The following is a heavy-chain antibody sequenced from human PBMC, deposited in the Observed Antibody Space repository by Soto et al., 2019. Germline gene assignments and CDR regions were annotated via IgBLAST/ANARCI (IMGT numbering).Heavy chain of an antibody. J-gene: IGHJ6*02. D-gene: IGHD6-6*01. V-gene: IGHV3-9*01. Sequence: EVKLVESGGGLVQPGRSLKISCAASGFTFDDFAMHWVRLAPGKGLEWVSGMNWNGDSKAYAASVKGRFTISRDNAKNSLYLEMNSLRVEDTGLYYCARQGMAARKYYSTYLDVWGQGTTVIV. CDR1: GFTFDDFA. CDR2: MNWNGDSK. CDR3: ARQGMAARKYYSTYLDV.